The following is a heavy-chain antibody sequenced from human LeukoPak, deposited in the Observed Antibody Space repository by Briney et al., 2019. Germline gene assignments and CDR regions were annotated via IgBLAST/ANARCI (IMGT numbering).Heavy chain of an antibody. D-gene: IGHD2-15*01. J-gene: IGHJ4*02. CDR3: AREGVLGGFCSGVSCYDY. CDR1: GYTFTGYY. CDR2: INPNSGGT. Sequence: GASVKVSCKASGYTFTGYYMHWVRQAPGQGLEWMGWINPNSGGTNYAQKFQGRVTMTRDTSISTAYMELSRLRSDDTAVYYCAREGVLGGFCSGVSCYDYWAREPRFPVS. V-gene: IGHV1-2*02.